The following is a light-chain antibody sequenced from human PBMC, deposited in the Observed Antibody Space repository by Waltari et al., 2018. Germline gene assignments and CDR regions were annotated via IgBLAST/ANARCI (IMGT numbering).Light chain of an antibody. CDR3: LQHHSYPRT. CDR1: QGISSH. CDR2: AAS. V-gene: IGKV1-17*01. Sequence: IKITQSPSSLSASVGDTVTITCRASQGISSHLKWFQQKPGKAPNLLIYAASSLESGVPSRFSGSGSGTEFTLTISSLQPEDFAVYYCLQHHSYPRTFGQGTKVEIK. J-gene: IGKJ1*01.